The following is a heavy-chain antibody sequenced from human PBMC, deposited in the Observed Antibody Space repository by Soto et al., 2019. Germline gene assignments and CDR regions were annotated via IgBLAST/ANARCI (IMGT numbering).Heavy chain of an antibody. CDR3: VRWGNWKVPDH. V-gene: IGHV3-33*01. CDR1: GFTFSSHG. D-gene: IGHD1-1*01. Sequence: QVQLVESGGGVVQPGTSLRLSCAASGFTFSSHGMHWVRQAPGKGPEWVAVIWYDGSTKYYADSVRGRFSISRDNAKNMLSLQMSSLRVEDTAVYHCVRWGNWKVPDHWGQGTLVIVSS. CDR2: IWYDGSTK. J-gene: IGHJ4*02.